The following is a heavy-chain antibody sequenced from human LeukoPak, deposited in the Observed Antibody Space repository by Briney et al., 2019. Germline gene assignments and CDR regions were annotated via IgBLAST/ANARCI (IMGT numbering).Heavy chain of an antibody. CDR2: ISGSGAST. J-gene: IGHJ4*02. CDR3: AKTYSGSVVSKIDY. D-gene: IGHD6-13*01. CDR1: GFTFSSYA. Sequence: PGGSLRLSCAASGFTFSSYAMTWVRQAPGKGLEWVSAISGSGASTYYADSVKGRFTISRDNSENTLYLQMNSLRAEDTAVYYCAKTYSGSVVSKIDYWGQGTLVTVSS. V-gene: IGHV3-23*01.